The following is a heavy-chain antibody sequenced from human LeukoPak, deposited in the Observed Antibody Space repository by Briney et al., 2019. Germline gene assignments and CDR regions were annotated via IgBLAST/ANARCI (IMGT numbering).Heavy chain of an antibody. V-gene: IGHV4-61*02. Sequence: SQTLSLTCTVSGGSISSGSYYWSWIRQPAGKGLEWIGRIYTSGSTNYNPSLKSRVTISVDTSKNQFSLKLSSVTAADTAVYYCAREVSGWFFNAGVAEMNFDPWGQGTLVTVSS. J-gene: IGHJ5*02. D-gene: IGHD6-19*01. CDR1: GGSISSGSYY. CDR2: IYTSGST. CDR3: AREVSGWFFNAGVAEMNFDP.